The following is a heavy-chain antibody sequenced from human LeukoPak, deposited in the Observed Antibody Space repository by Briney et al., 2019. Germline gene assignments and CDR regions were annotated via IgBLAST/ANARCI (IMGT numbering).Heavy chain of an antibody. J-gene: IGHJ4*02. D-gene: IGHD3-22*01. Sequence: PGRSLRLSCAASGFTFSRYGMHWVRQAPGKGLEWVAIISFDGTNKDYADSVKGRFTISRDNSKNTLYLQMNSLRAEDTAVYYCAKDQLRSWEYYYDPGAYYSFFDSWGQGTLVTVSS. V-gene: IGHV3-30*18. CDR3: AKDQLRSWEYYYDPGAYYSFFDS. CDR2: ISFDGTNK. CDR1: GFTFSRYG.